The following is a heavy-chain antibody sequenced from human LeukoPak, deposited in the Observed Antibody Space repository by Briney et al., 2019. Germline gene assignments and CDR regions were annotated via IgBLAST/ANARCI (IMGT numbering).Heavy chain of an antibody. Sequence: SETLSLTCSVSGGSISNWCWNWIRQPAGKGLEWIGRICLSADTNYKPSLKSRVTMSADMSNNEISLKLTSVTAADTAVYYCAKDPNGDYIGAFDIWGQGTMVTVSS. CDR3: AKDPNGDYIGAFDI. V-gene: IGHV4-4*07. CDR2: ICLSADT. CDR1: GGSISNWC. D-gene: IGHD4-17*01. J-gene: IGHJ3*02.